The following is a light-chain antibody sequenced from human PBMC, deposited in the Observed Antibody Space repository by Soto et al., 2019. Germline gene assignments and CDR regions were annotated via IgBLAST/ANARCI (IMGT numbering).Light chain of an antibody. J-gene: IGKJ4*01. CDR3: QQYGTSTT. CDR2: GAS. Sequence: EIVLTQSPGTLSLSAGERGTLSCRASQSVRSNSLAWYQHKPGQAPRLLIYGASNRATGVPDRFSGSGSGTDFTLTITRLEPEDFAVYHCQQYGTSTTFGGGTRVEIK. V-gene: IGKV3-20*01. CDR1: QSVRSNS.